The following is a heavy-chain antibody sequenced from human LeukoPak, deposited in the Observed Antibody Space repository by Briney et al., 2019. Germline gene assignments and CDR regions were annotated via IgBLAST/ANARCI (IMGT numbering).Heavy chain of an antibody. V-gene: IGHV3-23*01. Sequence: PGGSLRLSCAASEFTFNNYAMSWVRQAPGKGLEWVSAITGSGGDTYHADSVKGRFTISRDNSKNTLYLQMNSLRAGDMAVYYCAKGSRDSRPYYFDFWGQGTLVTVSS. CDR3: AKGSRDSRPYYFDF. D-gene: IGHD3-10*01. CDR2: ITGSGGDT. CDR1: EFTFNNYA. J-gene: IGHJ4*02.